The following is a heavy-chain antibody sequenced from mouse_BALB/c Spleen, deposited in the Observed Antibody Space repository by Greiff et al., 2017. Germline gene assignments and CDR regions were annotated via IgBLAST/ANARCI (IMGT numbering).Heavy chain of an antibody. D-gene: IGHD2-4*01. V-gene: IGHV7-3*02. Sequence: EVKLVESGGGLVQPGGSLRLSCANSGFTFTDYYMSWVRQPPGKALEWLGFIRNKANGYTTEYSASVKGRFTISRDNSQSILYLQMNTLRAEDSATYYCARAYDYDGMDYWGQGTSVTVSS. CDR1: GFTFTDYY. J-gene: IGHJ4*01. CDR2: IRNKANGYTT. CDR3: ARAYDYDGMDY.